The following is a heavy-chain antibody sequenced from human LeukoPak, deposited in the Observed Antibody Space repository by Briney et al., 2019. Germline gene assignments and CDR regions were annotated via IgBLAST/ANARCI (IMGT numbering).Heavy chain of an antibody. CDR1: GFTFTNYW. V-gene: IGHV3-7*01. Sequence: GGSLRLSCAASGFTFTNYWMSWVRQSPGKGLEWVANIKQDGSETYYVDSVKGRFTISRDNSKNSLYLQMNSLRVEDTAVYYCARDSPYSARGQPTDYWGQGTLVTVSS. J-gene: IGHJ4*02. CDR2: IKQDGSET. D-gene: IGHD3-10*01. CDR3: ARDSPYSARGQPTDY.